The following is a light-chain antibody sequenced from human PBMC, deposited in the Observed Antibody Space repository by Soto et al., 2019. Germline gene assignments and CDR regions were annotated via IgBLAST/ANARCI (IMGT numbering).Light chain of an antibody. V-gene: IGKV1-5*01. CDR2: DDS. J-gene: IGKJ4*01. CDR1: QSISSW. Sequence: DIQMTQSPSTLSASPGDRVTITCRASQSISSWFACYQQKPGKAPKLLIYDDSSLESGVPSRFSGSGSDTEFTLTINSLQPDDFATYHCQQYDSYSLTFGGGTKVEIK. CDR3: QQYDSYSLT.